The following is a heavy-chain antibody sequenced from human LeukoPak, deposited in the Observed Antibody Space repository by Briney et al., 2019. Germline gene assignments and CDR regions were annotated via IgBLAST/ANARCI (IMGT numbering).Heavy chain of an antibody. CDR1: GGTFSSYA. Sequence: SVKVSCKASGGTFSSYAISWVRQAPGQGLEWMGGISPIFGSANYAQKFRGRLTITADESTSTAYMELSSLRSDDTAVYYCARDPRYSSGEYYFDYWGQGTLVTVSS. CDR2: ISPIFGSA. D-gene: IGHD6-19*01. J-gene: IGHJ4*02. CDR3: ARDPRYSSGEYYFDY. V-gene: IGHV1-69*13.